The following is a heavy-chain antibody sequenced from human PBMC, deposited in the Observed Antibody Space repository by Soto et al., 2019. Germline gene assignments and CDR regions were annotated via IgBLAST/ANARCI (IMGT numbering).Heavy chain of an antibody. CDR2: IIPICGTA. CDR1: GGTFSSYA. Sequence: QVQLVQSGAEGTKPGSSVKVSCKASGGTFSSYAISWVRQAPGQGLEWMGGIIPICGTANYAQKFQGKVTITADECTSTDYMELSSLRSEDTAVYYCARGYYYDSSGSPYYYYYGMDVWGQGTTVTVSS. V-gene: IGHV1-69*01. CDR3: ARGYYYDSSGSPYYYYYGMDV. D-gene: IGHD3-22*01. J-gene: IGHJ6*02.